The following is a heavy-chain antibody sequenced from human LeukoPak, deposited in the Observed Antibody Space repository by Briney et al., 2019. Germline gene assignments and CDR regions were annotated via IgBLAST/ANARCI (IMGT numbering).Heavy chain of an antibody. Sequence: GGSLRLSCAASGFSFSSYAMSWVRQAPGKGLEWVSYITGTDGRAWYPDSVKGRLTISRDNAKNSLYLQMNSLRAEDTAVYYCARGGGYSSSWPPSHFDYWGQGTLVTVSS. J-gene: IGHJ4*02. D-gene: IGHD6-13*01. CDR2: ITGTDGRA. V-gene: IGHV3-23*01. CDR3: ARGGGYSSSWPPSHFDY. CDR1: GFSFSSYA.